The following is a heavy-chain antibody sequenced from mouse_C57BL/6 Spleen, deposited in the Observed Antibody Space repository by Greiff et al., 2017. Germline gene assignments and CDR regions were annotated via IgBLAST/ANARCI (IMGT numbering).Heavy chain of an antibody. CDR1: GYTFTDYN. CDR2: INPNNGGT. V-gene: IGHV1-22*01. Sequence: EVQLVESGPELVKPGASVKMSCKASGYTFTDYNMHWVKQSHGKSLEWIGYINPNNGGTSYNQKFKGKATLTVNKSSSTAYMELRSLTSEDSAVYYCARRGAQATDAMDYWGQGTSVTVSS. D-gene: IGHD3-2*02. CDR3: ARRGAQATDAMDY. J-gene: IGHJ4*01.